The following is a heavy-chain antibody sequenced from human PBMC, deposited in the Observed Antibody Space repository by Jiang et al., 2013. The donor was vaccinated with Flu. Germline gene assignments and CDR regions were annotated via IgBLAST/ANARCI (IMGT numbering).Heavy chain of an antibody. CDR2: INHSGST. V-gene: IGHV4-34*01. CDR3: ARPGGYSSSWYRGSDYYYGMDV. CDR1: GGSFSGYY. J-gene: IGHJ6*02. Sequence: SLTCAVYGGSFSGYYWSWIRQPPGKGLEWIGEINHSGSTNYNPSLKSRVTISVDTSKNQFSLKLSSVTAADTAVYYCARPGGYSSSWYRGSDYYYGMDVWGQGTTVTVSS. D-gene: IGHD6-13*01.